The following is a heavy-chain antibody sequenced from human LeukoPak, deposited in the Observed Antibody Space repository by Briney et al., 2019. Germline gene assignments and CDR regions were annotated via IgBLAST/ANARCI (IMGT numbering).Heavy chain of an antibody. J-gene: IGHJ4*02. CDR1: GFTFSSYG. Sequence: PGGSLRPSCAASGFTFSSYGMHWVRQPPGKGLEWIGEINHSGSTNYNPSLKSRVTISVDTSKNQFSLKLSSVTAADTAVYYCARFHPGSGDYWGQGTLVTVSS. CDR3: ARFHPGSGDY. CDR2: INHSGST. D-gene: IGHD3-10*01. V-gene: IGHV4-34*01.